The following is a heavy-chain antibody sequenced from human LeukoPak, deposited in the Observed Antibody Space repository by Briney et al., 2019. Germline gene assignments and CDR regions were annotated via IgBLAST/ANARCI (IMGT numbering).Heavy chain of an antibody. CDR1: GGSISPYD. Sequence: SETLSLTCNVSGGSISPYDWNWIRQPPGKGLEWIGHIYYNGGTNYNPSLKSRVTILLDMSKNQFSLKLDSVTAADTAVYYCARDPRPNRNNWFDSWGQGTLVTVSP. D-gene: IGHD1-14*01. V-gene: IGHV4-59*01. J-gene: IGHJ5*01. CDR2: IYYNGGT. CDR3: ARDPRPNRNNWFDS.